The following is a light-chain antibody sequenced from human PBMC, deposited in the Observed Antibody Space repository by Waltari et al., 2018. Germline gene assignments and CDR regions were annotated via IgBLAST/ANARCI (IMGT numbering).Light chain of an antibody. CDR3: SSHTSSSTHVM. J-gene: IGLJ3*02. CDR1: TSDVGGYTY. CDR2: EVS. Sequence: QSALTQPASVSGSPGQSITISCTGTTSDVGGYTYVSWYQQSPGKAPKLMIYEVSNRPSGVSSRCPGAKSGNTASLTIAGLLAEDEADYYCSSHTSSSTHVMFGGGTRVTVL. V-gene: IGLV2-14*01.